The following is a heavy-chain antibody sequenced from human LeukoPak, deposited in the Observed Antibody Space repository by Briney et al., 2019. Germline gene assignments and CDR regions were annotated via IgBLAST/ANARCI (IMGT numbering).Heavy chain of an antibody. CDR1: GFTFSTYN. V-gene: IGHV3-21*01. J-gene: IGHJ6*04. D-gene: IGHD3-9*01. CDR2: ITFSSDYI. Sequence: PGGSLRLSCSSSGFTFSTYNMNWVRQAPGKGLEWVSSITFSSDYIYYADSVKGRLTISRDNAKNSLYLQMNSLRAEDTAVYYCASNFRYLDVWGKGTTVTVSS. CDR3: ASNFRYLDV.